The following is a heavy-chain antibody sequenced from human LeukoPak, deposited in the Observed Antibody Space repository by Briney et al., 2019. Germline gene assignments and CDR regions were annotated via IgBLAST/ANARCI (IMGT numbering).Heavy chain of an antibody. CDR1: GYTFIGYN. CDR2: INPNSGGT. D-gene: IGHD4-17*01. CDR3: ALVGEALDY. J-gene: IGHJ4*02. Sequence: ASVKVSCKASGYTFIGYNMHWVRQAPGQGLEWMGWINPNSGGTNYAQSFQGMVTMTRDTSISTAYMELSRLRSDDTAIYYCALVGEALDYWGQGTLVTVSS. V-gene: IGHV1-2*02.